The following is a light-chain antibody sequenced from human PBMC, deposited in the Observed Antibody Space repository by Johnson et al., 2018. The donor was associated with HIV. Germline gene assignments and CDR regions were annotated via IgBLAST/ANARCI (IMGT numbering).Light chain of an antibody. CDR1: SSNIGTNY. Sequence: VSAAPGQKVTISCSGSSSNIGTNYVSWYQQLPGTAPKLLIYDNNKRPSGIPDRFSGSKSGTSATLGITGLQTGDEADYYCGTWDTSLSAYVFGTGTTVTVL. J-gene: IGLJ1*01. CDR2: DNN. V-gene: IGLV1-51*01. CDR3: GTWDTSLSAYV.